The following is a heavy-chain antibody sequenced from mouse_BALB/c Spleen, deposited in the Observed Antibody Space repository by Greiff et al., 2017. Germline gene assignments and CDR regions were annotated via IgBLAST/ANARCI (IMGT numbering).Heavy chain of an antibody. Sequence: EVKLVESGGGLVQPGGSRKLSCAASGFTFSSFGMHWVRQAPEKGLEWVAYISSGSSTIYYADTVKGRFTISRDNPKNTLLLQMTSLRPEDTAKYYCARYHYYGYFDYWGQGTTLTVSS. CDR1: GFTFSSFG. V-gene: IGHV5-17*02. CDR3: ARYHYYGYFDY. J-gene: IGHJ2*01. D-gene: IGHD1-2*01. CDR2: ISSGSSTI.